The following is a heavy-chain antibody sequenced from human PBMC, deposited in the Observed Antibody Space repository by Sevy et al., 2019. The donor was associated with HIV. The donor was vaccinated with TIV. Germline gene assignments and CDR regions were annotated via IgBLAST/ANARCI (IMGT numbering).Heavy chain of an antibody. CDR3: ASGNYDYVWGSPSSFDY. CDR1: GSSISSGGYY. Sequence: SETLSLTCTVSGSSISSGGYYWSWIRQHPGKGLEWIGYIYYSGSTYYNPSLKSRVTISVDTSKNQFSLKLSSVTAADTAVYYCASGNYDYVWGSPSSFDYWGQGTLFTVSS. J-gene: IGHJ4*02. CDR2: IYYSGST. D-gene: IGHD3-16*01. V-gene: IGHV4-31*03.